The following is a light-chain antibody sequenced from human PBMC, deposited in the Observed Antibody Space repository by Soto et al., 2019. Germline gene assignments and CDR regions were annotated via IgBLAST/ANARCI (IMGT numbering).Light chain of an antibody. CDR1: QSVSSN. J-gene: IGKJ2*01. CDR2: GAS. Sequence: EIVMTQSPATLSVSPGERANLSCRASQSVSSNVAWYQQKPGQAPRLLIYGASTRATGIPARFSGSGSGTEFTLTISSLQSEDFAVYYCQQYNNWPPDTFGQGTKLEIK. CDR3: QQYNNWPPDT. V-gene: IGKV3-15*01.